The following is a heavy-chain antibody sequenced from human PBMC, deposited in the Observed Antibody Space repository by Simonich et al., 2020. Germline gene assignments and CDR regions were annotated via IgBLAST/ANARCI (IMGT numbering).Heavy chain of an antibody. CDR1: GYSFTSYW. CDR2: IYPGDADN. Sequence: EVQLVPSGAEVKKPGESLKISCKGSGYSFTSYWIGWVRQMPGKGLEWMGLIYPGDADNKYSPSFQGQVTISADKSSSTAYLQWSSLKASDTAMYYCARQLNDFDIWGQGTMVTVSS. V-gene: IGHV5-51*01. CDR3: ARQLNDFDI. J-gene: IGHJ3*02. D-gene: IGHD1-1*01.